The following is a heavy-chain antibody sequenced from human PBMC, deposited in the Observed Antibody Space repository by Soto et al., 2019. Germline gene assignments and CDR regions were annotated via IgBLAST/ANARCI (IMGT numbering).Heavy chain of an antibody. Sequence: VASVKVSCKASGYTFTSYGISWVRQAPGQGLEWMGWISAYNGNTNYAQKLQGRVTMTTDTSTSTAYMELRSLRSDDTAVYYCARVPEYYDYIWGSYRTHDAFDIWGQGTMVTVSS. CDR1: GYTFTSYG. J-gene: IGHJ3*02. D-gene: IGHD3-16*02. V-gene: IGHV1-18*01. CDR2: ISAYNGNT. CDR3: ARVPEYYDYIWGSYRTHDAFDI.